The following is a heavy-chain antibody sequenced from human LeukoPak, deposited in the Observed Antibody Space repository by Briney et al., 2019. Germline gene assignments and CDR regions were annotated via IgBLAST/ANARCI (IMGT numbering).Heavy chain of an antibody. CDR2: INWNGGST. Sequence: RAGGSLRLSCAASGFNFDDYAMHWVRQAPGKGLEWVSGINWNGGSTGYADSVKGRFTISRDNAKNSLYLQMNSLRAEDTALYYCARDPGGSGWYFDYYYYMDVWGKGTTVTVSS. CDR1: GFNFDDYA. CDR3: ARDPGGSGWYFDYYYYMDV. J-gene: IGHJ6*03. V-gene: IGHV3-20*04. D-gene: IGHD6-19*01.